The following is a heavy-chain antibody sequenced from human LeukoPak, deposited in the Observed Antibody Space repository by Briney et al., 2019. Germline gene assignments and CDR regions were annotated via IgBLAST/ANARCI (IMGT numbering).Heavy chain of an antibody. J-gene: IGHJ4*02. CDR3: AKDAPRSSGWFFLDY. CDR1: GFSFSSFD. D-gene: IGHD6-19*01. CDR2: VSNGGDRT. Sequence: GGSLRLSCAASGFSFSSFDMVWVRQAPGKGLEWVAGVSNGGDRTYHADSVKGRFTISRDNSKSALFLQMNSLRAEDTAVYYCAKDAPRSSGWFFLDYWGQGTLVTVSS. V-gene: IGHV3-23*01.